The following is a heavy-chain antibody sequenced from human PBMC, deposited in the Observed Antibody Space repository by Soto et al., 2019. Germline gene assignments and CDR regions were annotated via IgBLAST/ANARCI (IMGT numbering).Heavy chain of an antibody. CDR1: GYMFNTYG. D-gene: IGHD3-10*01. V-gene: IGHV1-18*01. J-gene: IGHJ4*02. CDR3: ARMYGSGDYFLPFEY. CDR2: SSVYNGNI. Sequence: QVQLLQSGAEVKKPGASVKVSCKASGYMFNTYGITWVRQAPGQGLEWMGWSSVYNGNIDYAQKIEGRVTMTIDTSTSTANMVLKSLTSDDTAVYYCARMYGSGDYFLPFEYWGQGTPVSVSS.